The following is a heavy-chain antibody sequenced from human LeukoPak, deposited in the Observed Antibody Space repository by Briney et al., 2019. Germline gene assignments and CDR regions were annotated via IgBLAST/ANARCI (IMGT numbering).Heavy chain of an antibody. CDR2: ISPIFGRA. D-gene: IGHD2-15*01. CDR1: GGTFSSYA. Sequence: SVKVSCKASGGTFSSYAISWVRQAPGQGLEWMGGISPIFGRANYAQKFQGRVTITADESTSTAYMELSSLRSEDTAVYYCARDAEEYCSGGSCYHTPPSGAFDIWGQGTMVTASS. J-gene: IGHJ3*02. V-gene: IGHV1-69*13. CDR3: ARDAEEYCSGGSCYHTPPSGAFDI.